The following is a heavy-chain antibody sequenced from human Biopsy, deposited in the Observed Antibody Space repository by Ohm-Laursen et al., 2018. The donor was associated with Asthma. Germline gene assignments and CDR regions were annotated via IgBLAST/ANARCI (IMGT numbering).Heavy chain of an antibody. CDR1: GDSFSNYA. J-gene: IGHJ6*02. CDR3: ARGYSGPDRIVYYYSGLEV. V-gene: IGHV1-69*01. Sequence: GSSVKVSCNASGDSFSNYAISWVRQAPGQGLEWMGGLIPVLGTPDHAQMFEGRVTITADESTSTAYMELSSLSSEDTAVYYCARGYSGPDRIVYYYSGLEVWGQGTTVTVSS. D-gene: IGHD5-12*01. CDR2: LIPVLGTP.